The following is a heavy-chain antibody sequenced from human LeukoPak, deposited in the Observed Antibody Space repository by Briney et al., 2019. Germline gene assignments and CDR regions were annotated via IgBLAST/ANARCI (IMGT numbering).Heavy chain of an antibody. CDR3: ARASYSSSWYGANWFDP. D-gene: IGHD6-13*01. V-gene: IGHV3-66*01. Sequence: GGSLRLSCAASGFTVSSNYMSWVRQAPGKGLEWVSVIYSGGSTYYADSVRGRFTISRDNSKNTLYLQMNSLRAEDTAVYYCARASYSSSWYGANWFDPWGQGTLVTVSS. J-gene: IGHJ5*02. CDR2: IYSGGST. CDR1: GFTVSSNY.